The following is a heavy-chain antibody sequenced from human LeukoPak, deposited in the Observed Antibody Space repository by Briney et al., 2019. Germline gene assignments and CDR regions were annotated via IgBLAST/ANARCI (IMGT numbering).Heavy chain of an antibody. V-gene: IGHV3-23*01. CDR3: AKDTAVYSCSWFDY. Sequence: GGSLRLSCVASEFTFSNYAMSWVRQAPGKGLEWVSVVSGGGDDAFYADSVKGRFTISRDNSKNTVYLQMNSLRAEDTAVYYCAKDTAVYSCSWFDYWGQGTLVTVSS. J-gene: IGHJ4*02. D-gene: IGHD5-12*01. CDR2: VSGGGDDA. CDR1: EFTFSNYA.